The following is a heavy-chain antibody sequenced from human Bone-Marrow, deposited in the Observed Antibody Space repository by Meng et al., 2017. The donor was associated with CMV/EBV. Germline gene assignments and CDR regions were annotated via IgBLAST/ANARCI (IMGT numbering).Heavy chain of an antibody. Sequence: ASVKVSCKASGYTFTGYYMHWVRQAPGQGLEWMGWINPNSGGTNYAQKFQGRVTMTRDTSISTAYMELSRLRSDDTAVYFCARARTGGAGSFDYWGQGTLVTVSS. V-gene: IGHV1-2*02. CDR3: ARARTGGAGSFDY. J-gene: IGHJ4*02. CDR1: GYTFTGYY. CDR2: INPNSGGT. D-gene: IGHD2-8*02.